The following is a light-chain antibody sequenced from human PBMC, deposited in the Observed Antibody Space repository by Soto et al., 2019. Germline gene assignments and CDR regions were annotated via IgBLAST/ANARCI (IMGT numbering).Light chain of an antibody. Sequence: QSALTQPVSVSGSPGQSITISCTGTSSDVGGYNYVSWYQQYPGKAPKLLIYDVSNRPSGVSNRFSGSKSGNTASLTISGLQAEDEADYYCSSHTSSSTLVVFGGGTKLTVL. V-gene: IGLV2-14*01. CDR3: SSHTSSSTLVV. CDR1: SSDVGGYNY. J-gene: IGLJ2*01. CDR2: DVS.